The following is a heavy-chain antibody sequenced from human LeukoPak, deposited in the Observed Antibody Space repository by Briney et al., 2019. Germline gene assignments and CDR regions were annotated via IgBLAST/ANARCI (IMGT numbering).Heavy chain of an antibody. V-gene: IGHV4-61*01. J-gene: IGHJ4*02. CDR3: ARDWGGSLGY. CDR1: GGSVSSGSYY. Sequence: SETLSLTCTVSGGSVSSGSYYRSWLRQPPGKGLEWIGYIYYSGSTNYNPSLKSRVTISVDTSKNQFSLKLSSVTAADTAVYYCARDWGGSLGYWGQGTLVTVSS. CDR2: IYYSGST. D-gene: IGHD3-16*01.